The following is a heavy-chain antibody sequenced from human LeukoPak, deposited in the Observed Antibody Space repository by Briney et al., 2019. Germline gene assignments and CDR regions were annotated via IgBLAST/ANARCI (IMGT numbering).Heavy chain of an antibody. D-gene: IGHD2-2*01. V-gene: IGHV3-64D*09. CDR3: VKAYCSSISCFGDY. CDR2: ISSNGGST. Sequence: GGSLRLSCSASGFTFSSYAMHWVRQAPGKGLEYGSAISSNGGSTYYADSVKGRFTISRDNSKNTLYLQMSSLRAEDTAVYYCVKAYCSSISCFGDYWGQRTLVTFSS. J-gene: IGHJ4*02. CDR1: GFTFSSYA.